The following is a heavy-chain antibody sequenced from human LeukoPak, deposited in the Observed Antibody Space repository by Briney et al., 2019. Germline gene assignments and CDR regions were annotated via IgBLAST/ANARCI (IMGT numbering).Heavy chain of an antibody. J-gene: IGHJ3*02. CDR2: IWYDGSNK. Sequence: GGSLRLSCAASGFTFSDYYMSWIRQAPGKGLEWVAVIWYDGSNKYYADSVKGRFTISRDNSKNTLYLQMNSLRAEDTAVYYCARRSGIAVAGDDAFDIWGQGTMVTVSS. D-gene: IGHD6-19*01. CDR3: ARRSGIAVAGDDAFDI. V-gene: IGHV3-33*08. CDR1: GFTFSDYY.